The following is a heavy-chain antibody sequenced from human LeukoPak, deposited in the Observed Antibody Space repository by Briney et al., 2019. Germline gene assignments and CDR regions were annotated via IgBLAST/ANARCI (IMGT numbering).Heavy chain of an antibody. CDR3: ARAPTWSPGYCFDY. V-gene: IGHV4-39*01. CDR2: MYYTGNT. J-gene: IGHJ4*02. D-gene: IGHD2-15*01. CDR1: GDSITSISSY. Sequence: KPSETLSLTCTVSGDSITSISSYWGWIRQPPGKGLEWIGSMYYTGNTYYNPPLESRVTISVDTSKNQFSLKLSSVTAADTAVYYCARAPTWSPGYCFDYWGQGTLVTVSS.